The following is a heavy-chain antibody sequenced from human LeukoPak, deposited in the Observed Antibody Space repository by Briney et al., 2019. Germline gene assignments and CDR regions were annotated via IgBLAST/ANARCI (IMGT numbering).Heavy chain of an antibody. J-gene: IGHJ4*02. V-gene: IGHV4-30-4*01. CDR3: ARVRRLSVLDY. D-gene: IGHD2-15*01. CDR2: IYYSGST. CDR1: GGSISSGDYY. Sequence: KASETLSLTCTVSGGSISSGDYYWSWIRQPPGKGLEWIGYIYYSGSTYYNPSLKSRVTISVDTSKNQFSLKLSSVTAADTAVYYCARVRRLSVLDYWGQGTLVTVSS.